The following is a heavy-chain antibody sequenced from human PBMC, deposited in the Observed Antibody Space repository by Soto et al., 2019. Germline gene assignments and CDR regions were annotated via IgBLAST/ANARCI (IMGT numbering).Heavy chain of an antibody. Sequence: GGSLRLSCAASGFTFSSYAMSWVRQAPGKGLEWVSAISGSGGSTYYADSVKGRFTISRDNSKDTLYLQMNSLRAEDTAVYYCAKDLTYDFWSGFAPPYYYYGMDVWGQGTMVTVSS. CDR2: ISGSGGST. V-gene: IGHV3-23*01. CDR1: GFTFSSYA. CDR3: AKDLTYDFWSGFAPPYYYYGMDV. D-gene: IGHD3-3*01. J-gene: IGHJ6*02.